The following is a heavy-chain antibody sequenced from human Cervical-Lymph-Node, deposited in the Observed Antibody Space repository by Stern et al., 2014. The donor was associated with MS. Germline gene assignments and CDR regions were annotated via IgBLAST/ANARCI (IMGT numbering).Heavy chain of an antibody. CDR1: GFTFSSYG. Sequence: VQLVESGGGVVQPGRFLRLSCTASGFTFSSYGMHWVRQAPGKGLEWVAVISYDGSNKYYEDFVKGRFTISRDNSKNTLYLQMNSLRTEDTAMYYCAKAVWGYYDSCASDNWGQGTLVTVSS. J-gene: IGHJ4*02. V-gene: IGHV3-30*18. D-gene: IGHD3-22*01. CDR2: ISYDGSNK. CDR3: AKAVWGYYDSCASDN.